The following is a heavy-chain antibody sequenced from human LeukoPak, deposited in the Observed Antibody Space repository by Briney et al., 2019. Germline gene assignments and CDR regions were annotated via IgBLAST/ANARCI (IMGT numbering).Heavy chain of an antibody. Sequence: VASVKVSCKASGYTFTGYYMHWVRQAPGQGLEWMGWINPNSGGTNYAQKFQGRVTMTRDTSISTAYMELSRLRSDDTAVYYCARDPGGSSTSCHDYWGQGTLVTVSS. D-gene: IGHD2-2*01. J-gene: IGHJ4*02. CDR2: INPNSGGT. CDR3: ARDPGGSSTSCHDY. V-gene: IGHV1-2*02. CDR1: GYTFTGYY.